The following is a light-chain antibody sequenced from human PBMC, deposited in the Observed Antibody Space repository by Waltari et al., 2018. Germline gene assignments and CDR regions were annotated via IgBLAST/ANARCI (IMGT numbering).Light chain of an antibody. J-gene: IGLJ1*01. Sequence: SYVVTQPPSVSVAPGETATIPCGGAKLGTYSEPRYQQKAGPAPVLVIFYGSDRPSGIPERFSGSNSGNTATLTISRVEAGDEASYYCHVWHPDVDPGVFGTGTEVTVL. CDR1: KLGTYS. V-gene: IGLV3-21*04. CDR3: HVWHPDVDPGV. CDR2: YGS.